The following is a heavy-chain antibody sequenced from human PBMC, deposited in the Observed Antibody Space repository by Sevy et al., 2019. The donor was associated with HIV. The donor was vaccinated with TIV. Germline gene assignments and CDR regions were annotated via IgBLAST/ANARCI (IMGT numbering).Heavy chain of an antibody. CDR3: ARDYDFWSGYTAHSYYSLSYYYGMDV. D-gene: IGHD3-3*01. Sequence: GGSLRLSCAASGLNFSKYSFNWVRLAPGKGLEWISHVRRSGTTTDYAESVKGRFTVSRDNAKNSLYLQMSSLRDEDTAVYYCARDYDFWSGYTAHSYYSLSYYYGMDVWGQGTTVTVSS. CDR2: VRRSGTTT. V-gene: IGHV3-48*02. J-gene: IGHJ6*02. CDR1: GLNFSKYS.